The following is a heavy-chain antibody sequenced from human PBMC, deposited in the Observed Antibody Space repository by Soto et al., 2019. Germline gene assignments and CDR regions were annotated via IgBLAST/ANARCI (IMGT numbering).Heavy chain of an antibody. CDR3: AHRSRGNWFDP. J-gene: IGHJ5*02. V-gene: IGHV2-5*02. D-gene: IGHD3-16*01. CDR2: IYWDDDE. CDR1: GFSLSTSGVG. Sequence: QITLTESGPTLVKPSQTLTLTCTFSGFSLSTSGVGVGWIRQPPGKALEWLALIYWDDDERYSPSLKSSLTITKDTSKSQVVLTMTNMDPVDTATYYCAHRSRGNWFDPWGQGTLVTVSS.